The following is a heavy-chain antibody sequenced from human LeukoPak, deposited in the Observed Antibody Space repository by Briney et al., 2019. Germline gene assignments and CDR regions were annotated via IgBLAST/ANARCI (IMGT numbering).Heavy chain of an antibody. Sequence: PGGSLRLSCAASGFTFSSYWMSWVRQAPGKGLEWVANIKQDGSEKYYVDSVKGRFTISRDNAKNSLYLQMNSLRAEDTAVYYCVRGGWRIIETGGDSWGQGTLVTVSS. CDR3: VRGGWRIIETGGDS. J-gene: IGHJ4*02. D-gene: IGHD2-15*01. CDR2: IKQDGSEK. V-gene: IGHV3-7*01. CDR1: GFTFSSYW.